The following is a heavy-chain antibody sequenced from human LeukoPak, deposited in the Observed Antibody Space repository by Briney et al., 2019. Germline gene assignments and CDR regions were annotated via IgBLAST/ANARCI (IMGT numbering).Heavy chain of an antibody. V-gene: IGHV4-39*07. CDR3: ARSIVVVPAALMYFDY. Sequence: SETLSLACTVSGGSISSSSYYWGWIRQPPGKGLEWIGSIYYSGSTYYNPSLKSRVTISVDTSKNQFSLKLSSVTAADTAVYYCARSIVVVPAALMYFDYWGQGTLVTVSS. J-gene: IGHJ4*02. CDR1: GGSISSSSYY. D-gene: IGHD2-2*01. CDR2: IYYSGST.